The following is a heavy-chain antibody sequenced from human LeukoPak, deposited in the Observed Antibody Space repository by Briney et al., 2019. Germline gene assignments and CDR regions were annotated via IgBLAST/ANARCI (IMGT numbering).Heavy chain of an antibody. CDR2: IVVGSGNT. CDR3: AAAVYCSGGSCYDFGY. J-gene: IGHJ4*02. V-gene: IGHV1-58*02. CDR1: GFTFTSSA. D-gene: IGHD2-15*01. Sequence: ASVKVSCKASGFTFTSSAMQWVRQARGQRLEWIGWIVVGSGNTNYAQKFQERVTITRDMSTSTAYMELSSLRSEDTAVYYCAAAVYCSGGSCYDFGYWGQGTLVTVSS.